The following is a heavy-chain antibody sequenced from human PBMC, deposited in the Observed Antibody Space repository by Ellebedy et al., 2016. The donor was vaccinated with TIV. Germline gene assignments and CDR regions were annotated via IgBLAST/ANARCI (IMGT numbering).Heavy chain of an antibody. D-gene: IGHD6-19*01. J-gene: IGHJ4*02. Sequence: GESLKISCAASGFTFSSYSMHWVRQAPGKGLEWVAFISYDGSNTYYADSVKGRFTISRDNSKNTLYLQMNSLRAEDTAVVFCATLAMAGPFDYWGQGTLVTVSS. V-gene: IGHV3-30-3*01. CDR3: ATLAMAGPFDY. CDR1: GFTFSSYS. CDR2: ISYDGSNT.